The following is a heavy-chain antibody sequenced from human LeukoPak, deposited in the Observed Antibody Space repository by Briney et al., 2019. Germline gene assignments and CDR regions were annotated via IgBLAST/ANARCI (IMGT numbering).Heavy chain of an antibody. Sequence: GVLRLSCAASGFTFSSYAMSWVRQAPGKGLEWVSAISGSGGSTYYADSVKGRFTISRDNSKNTLYLQMNSLRAEGTAVYYCAKVSCSGGSCYSIDYWGQGTLVTVSS. CDR3: AKVSCSGGSCYSIDY. CDR2: ISGSGGST. CDR1: GFTFSSYA. J-gene: IGHJ4*02. D-gene: IGHD2-15*01. V-gene: IGHV3-23*01.